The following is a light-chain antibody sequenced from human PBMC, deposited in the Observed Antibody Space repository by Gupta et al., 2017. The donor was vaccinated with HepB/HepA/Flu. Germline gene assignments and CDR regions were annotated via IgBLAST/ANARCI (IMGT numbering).Light chain of an antibody. CDR2: KAS. Sequence: DIQVTQSPSTLSASVGDRVTMTCRASQSISSWLAWYQQKSGKAPKVLIYKASSLESGVPSRFGGSGSGTEFTLTISSLQPDDFATYNCQQYNSYPWTFGQGTKVEIK. V-gene: IGKV1-5*03. CDR1: QSISSW. CDR3: QQYNSYPWT. J-gene: IGKJ1*01.